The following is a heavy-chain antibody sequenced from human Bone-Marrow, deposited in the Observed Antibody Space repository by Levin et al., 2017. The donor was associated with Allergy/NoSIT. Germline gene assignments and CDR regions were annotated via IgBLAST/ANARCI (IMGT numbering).Heavy chain of an antibody. Sequence: GESLKISCQASGYSFTSFWFGWVRQSPGKGLEWMGPIFPSDSDTRVSPSFQGQIIISVDKSIRTAYLPWGSLKASDRAMYYGARRDSDGSNSFDSWGQGTLVTVSP. CDR1: GYSFTSFW. CDR2: IFPSDSDT. V-gene: IGHV5-51*01. J-gene: IGHJ4*02. CDR3: ARRDSDGSNSFDS. D-gene: IGHD4-23*01.